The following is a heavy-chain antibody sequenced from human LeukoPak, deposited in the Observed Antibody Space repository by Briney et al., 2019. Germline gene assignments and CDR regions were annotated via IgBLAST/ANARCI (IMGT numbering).Heavy chain of an antibody. CDR3: ANLPL. CDR1: GFTFSNYG. CDR2: ISYDGSNK. J-gene: IGHJ4*02. Sequence: GGSLRLSCATTGFTFSNYGMHWVRQAPGKGLEWVAVISYDGSNKYYADSVKGRFTISRDNSKNTLYLQMNSLRPEDAAVYYCANLPLWGQGTLVTVSS. V-gene: IGHV3-30*18.